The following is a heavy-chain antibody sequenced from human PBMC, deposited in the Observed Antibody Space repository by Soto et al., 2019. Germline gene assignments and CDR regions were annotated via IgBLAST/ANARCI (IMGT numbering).Heavy chain of an antibody. CDR1: GYTFTSYA. D-gene: IGHD2-2*01. CDR2: INTNTGNP. J-gene: IGHJ3*02. V-gene: IGHV7-4-1*01. CDR3: ARGVWVVPARKNAFDI. Sequence: ASVKVSCKASGYTFTSYAMNWVRQAPGQGLEWMGWINTNTGNPTYAQGFTGRFVFSLDTSVSTAYLQICSLKAEDTAVCYCARGVWVVPARKNAFDIWGQGTMVTVSS.